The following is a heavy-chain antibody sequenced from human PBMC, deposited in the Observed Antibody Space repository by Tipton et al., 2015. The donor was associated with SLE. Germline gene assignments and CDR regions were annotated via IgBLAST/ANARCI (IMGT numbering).Heavy chain of an antibody. J-gene: IGHJ4*02. CDR3: ARVGYSSSWYSDAFDY. Sequence: TLSLTCTVSGGSISRSNYYWGWIRQPPGKGLEWIGSMYYSGSTYYSPSLKSRVSISVHTSKNQFSLRLSSVTAADTAVYYCARVGYSSSWYSDAFDYWGQGPLVTVSS. CDR2: MYYSGST. D-gene: IGHD6-13*01. CDR1: GGSISRSNYY. V-gene: IGHV4-39*07.